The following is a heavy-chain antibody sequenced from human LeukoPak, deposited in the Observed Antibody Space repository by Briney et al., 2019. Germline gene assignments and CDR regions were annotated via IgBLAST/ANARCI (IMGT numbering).Heavy chain of an antibody. CDR1: GFTFSTYS. Sequence: GGSLRLSCAASGFTFSTYSMNWVRQAPGKGLEWVSSISSSSSYIYFADSVKGRFTISRDNAKNSLYLQMNSLRAEDTAVYYCARDRLSVSGDDYWGQGTLVTVSS. CDR3: ARDRLSVSGDDY. D-gene: IGHD7-27*01. J-gene: IGHJ4*02. V-gene: IGHV3-21*01. CDR2: ISSSSSYI.